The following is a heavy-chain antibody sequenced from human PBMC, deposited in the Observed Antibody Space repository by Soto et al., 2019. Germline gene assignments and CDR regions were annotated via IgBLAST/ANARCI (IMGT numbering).Heavy chain of an antibody. V-gene: IGHV4-4*02. Sequence: QVQLQESGPGLVKPSGTLSLTCAVSGGYISSSNWWSWVRPPPGKGLEWIGEIYHSGSNNYNPSLKSRVTLSVDKSKNQFSLKLSSVTAADAAVDYCARETYGYYGSGTRFFDYWCQGTLVTVSS. J-gene: IGHJ4*02. CDR3: ARETYGYYGSGTRFFDY. CDR1: GGYISSSNW. CDR2: IYHSGSN. D-gene: IGHD3-10*01.